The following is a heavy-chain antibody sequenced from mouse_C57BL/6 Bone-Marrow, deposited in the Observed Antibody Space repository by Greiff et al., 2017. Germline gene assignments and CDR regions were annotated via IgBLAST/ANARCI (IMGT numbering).Heavy chain of an antibody. Sequence: QVQLQQPGAELVRPGTSVKLSCKASGYTFTSYWMHWVKQRPGQGLEWIGVIDPSDSYTNYNQKFKGKATLTVDTSSSTAYMQLSSLTSEDSAVYYCARWGDSNSYYAMDYWGQGTSVTVSS. CDR3: ARWGDSNSYYAMDY. CDR1: GYTFTSYW. V-gene: IGHV1-59*01. J-gene: IGHJ4*01. D-gene: IGHD2-5*01. CDR2: IDPSDSYT.